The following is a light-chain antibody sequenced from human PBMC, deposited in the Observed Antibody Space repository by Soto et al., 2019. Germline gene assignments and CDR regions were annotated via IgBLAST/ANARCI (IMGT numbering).Light chain of an antibody. CDR2: DVS. J-gene: IGKJ1*01. V-gene: IGKV3-15*01. Sequence: EIVMTQSPATLSVSPGERATLSCRAGQGVTTNFAWYQQKSGQSPRLLIYDVSIRATGVPARFSATGSETDFTLTISSLQSEDFAVYYCQQYNNWPRTFGQGTKVDIK. CDR3: QQYNNWPRT. CDR1: QGVTTN.